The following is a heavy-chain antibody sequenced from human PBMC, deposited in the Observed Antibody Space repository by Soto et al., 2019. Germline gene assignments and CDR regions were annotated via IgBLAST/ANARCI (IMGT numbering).Heavy chain of an antibody. CDR2: INHSGST. CDR1: GGSFSGYY. J-gene: IGHJ6*03. CDR3: ARDVGYYDFWSGYYRGVNYYYYMDV. Sequence: SETLSLTCAVYGGSFSGYYWSWIRQPPGKGLEWIGEINHSGSTNYNPSLKSRVTISVDTSKNQFSLKLSSVTAADTAVYYCARDVGYYDFWSGYYRGVNYYYYMDVWGKGTTVTVS. D-gene: IGHD3-3*01. V-gene: IGHV4-34*01.